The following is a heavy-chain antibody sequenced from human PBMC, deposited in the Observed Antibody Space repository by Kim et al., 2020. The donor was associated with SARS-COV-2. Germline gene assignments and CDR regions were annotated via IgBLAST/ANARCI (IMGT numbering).Heavy chain of an antibody. D-gene: IGHD7-27*01. Sequence: SETLSLTCTVSGDSITSGGYYWNWIRQQPGKGLEWIGSIYYGGNTHYIPSLKSRLTISVDTSKNHFSLNLNSATAADTAVYYCARDDSLGGFDYWGRGILVTLSA. V-gene: IGHV4-31*03. CDR3: ARDDSLGGFDY. J-gene: IGHJ4*02. CDR1: GDSITSGGYY. CDR2: IYYGGNT.